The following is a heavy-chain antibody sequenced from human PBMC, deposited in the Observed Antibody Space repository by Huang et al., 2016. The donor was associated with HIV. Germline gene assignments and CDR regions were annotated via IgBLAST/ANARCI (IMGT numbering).Heavy chain of an antibody. Sequence: QVQLVQSGAEVKKPGSSVKVSCKASGGTFSRYALSWVGQAPGRGLEWMGGIIPILGTANYAQKFQGRVTITADEATSTAYMELSSLRSEDTAVYYCARVESRRYYDSSGYYYWGQGTLVTVSS. CDR1: GGTFSRYA. D-gene: IGHD3-22*01. J-gene: IGHJ4*02. CDR2: IIPILGTA. CDR3: ARVESRRYYDSSGYYY. V-gene: IGHV1-69*01.